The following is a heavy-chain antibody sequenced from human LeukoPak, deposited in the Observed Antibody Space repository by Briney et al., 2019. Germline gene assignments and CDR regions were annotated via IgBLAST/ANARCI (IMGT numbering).Heavy chain of an antibody. CDR2: SYHTGST. J-gene: IGHJ4*02. CDR1: GGSISRYY. CDR3: ARGGVTPFDY. V-gene: IGHV4-59*08. Sequence: SETLSLTCSVSGGSISRYYWNWIRQPPGKGLEWIGYSYHTGSTSYNPSLKSRVTISIDTSNNQVSLKLSSVTAADTAVYYCARGGVTPFDYWGQGTLVTVSS. D-gene: IGHD2-21*02.